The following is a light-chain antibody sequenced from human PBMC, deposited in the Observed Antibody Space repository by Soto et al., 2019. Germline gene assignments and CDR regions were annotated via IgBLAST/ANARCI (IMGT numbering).Light chain of an antibody. CDR3: SSYTSSSTVV. J-gene: IGLJ2*01. V-gene: IGLV2-14*01. CDR1: SSDVGGYNY. CDR2: EVS. Sequence: QSALTQPASVSGSPGQSITISCTGTSSDVGGYNYVSWYQQHPGKAPKLMIYEVSNRPSGVSNRFSGSKSGNTASLTISGLQAEDEADYYCSSYTSSSTVVFGGATTLTVL.